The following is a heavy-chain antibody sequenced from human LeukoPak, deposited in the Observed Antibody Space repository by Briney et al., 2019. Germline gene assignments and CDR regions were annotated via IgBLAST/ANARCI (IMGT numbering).Heavy chain of an antibody. Sequence: SETLSLTCAVYGGSFSGYYWSWIRRPPGKGLEWIGEINHSGSTNYNPSLKSRVTISVDTSKNQFSLKLSSVTAADTAVYYCVRVPLGGGNGYFDYWGQGTLVTVSS. CDR1: GGSFSGYY. V-gene: IGHV4-34*01. D-gene: IGHD4-23*01. CDR3: VRVPLGGGNGYFDY. CDR2: INHSGST. J-gene: IGHJ4*02.